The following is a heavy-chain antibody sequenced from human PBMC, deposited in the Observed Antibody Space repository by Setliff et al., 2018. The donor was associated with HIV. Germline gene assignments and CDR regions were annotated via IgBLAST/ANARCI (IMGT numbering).Heavy chain of an antibody. CDR1: GFTFNGYA. J-gene: IGHJ5*01. CDR3: ARGWFDS. CDR2: ISSSGSTI. Sequence: GSLSLSCVGSGFTFNGYAMNWVRQGPGRGLEWVSYISSSGSTIFYADSVKGRFTTSRDNAKNSLYLQMNSLRAEDTAFYYCARGWFDSWGQGTLVTVSS. V-gene: IGHV3-48*01.